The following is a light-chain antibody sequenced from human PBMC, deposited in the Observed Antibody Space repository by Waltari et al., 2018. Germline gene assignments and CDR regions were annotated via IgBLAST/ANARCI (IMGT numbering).Light chain of an antibody. CDR3: QHQST. Sequence: ILLTQSPGTLSLSPGERATLSCRASQRISSNYLAWYQQKPGQAPRLLIYGASSMATGIPDRFSGSGSGTDFTFTISRLEPEDFAVYYCQHQSTFGPGTKVDIK. J-gene: IGKJ3*01. CDR2: GAS. V-gene: IGKV3-20*01. CDR1: QRISSNY.